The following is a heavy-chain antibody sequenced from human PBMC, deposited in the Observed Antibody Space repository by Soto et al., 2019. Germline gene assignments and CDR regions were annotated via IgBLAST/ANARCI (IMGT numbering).Heavy chain of an antibody. CDR3: TTEGGASYSDN. Sequence: EVQLMESGGGLVRPGGSLRLSCAASGFSVSDYSMNWVRQAPGKGLEWISSIRTSSATTFYAASARGRFTTSRDNANNSLYLQMDSLRDEDTAVYYCTTEGGASYSDNWGQGTLVIVSS. J-gene: IGHJ4*02. V-gene: IGHV3-48*02. CDR2: IRTSSATT. D-gene: IGHD3-16*01. CDR1: GFSVSDYS.